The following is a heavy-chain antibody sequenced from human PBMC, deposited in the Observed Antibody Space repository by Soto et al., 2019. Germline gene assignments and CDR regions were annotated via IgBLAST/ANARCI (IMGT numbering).Heavy chain of an antibody. D-gene: IGHD3-22*01. Sequence: QVQLVQSGAEVKKPGASVKVSCKASGYNLTNYGFTWVRQAPGQGLEWMGWISGYNGNTNYALDLQDRVTMTTDTSTSTAYMELRSLRSDDTAVYYCARVDDSTKGGAFDIWGQGTMVTVSS. CDR3: ARVDDSTKGGAFDI. V-gene: IGHV1-18*01. CDR1: GYNLTNYG. J-gene: IGHJ3*02. CDR2: ISGYNGNT.